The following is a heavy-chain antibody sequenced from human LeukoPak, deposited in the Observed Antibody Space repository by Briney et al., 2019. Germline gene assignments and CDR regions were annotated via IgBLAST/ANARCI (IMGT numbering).Heavy chain of an antibody. J-gene: IGHJ4*02. CDR3: AIEYSSSSSFDY. CDR1: GGSISSGSYY. V-gene: IGHV4-61*02. CDR2: TYTSGST. D-gene: IGHD6-6*01. Sequence: PSETLSLTCTVSGGSISSGSYYWSWIRQPAGKGLEWIGRTYTSGSTNYNPSLKSRVTISVDTSKNQFSLKLSSVTAADTAVYYCAIEYSSSSSFDYWGQGTLVTVSS.